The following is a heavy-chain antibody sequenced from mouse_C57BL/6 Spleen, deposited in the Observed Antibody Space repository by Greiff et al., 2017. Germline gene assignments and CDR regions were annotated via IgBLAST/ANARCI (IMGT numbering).Heavy chain of an antibody. D-gene: IGHD4-1*01. J-gene: IGHJ2*01. V-gene: IGHV1-15*01. CDR3: TREGLGDYFDY. CDR2: IDPETGGT. Sequence: QVQLQQSGAELVRPGASVTLSCKASGYTFTDYEMHWVKQTPVHGLEWIGAIDPETGGTAYNQKFKGKARLTADKSSSTAYMELRSLTSEDSAVYYCTREGLGDYFDYWGQGTTLTVSS. CDR1: GYTFTDYE.